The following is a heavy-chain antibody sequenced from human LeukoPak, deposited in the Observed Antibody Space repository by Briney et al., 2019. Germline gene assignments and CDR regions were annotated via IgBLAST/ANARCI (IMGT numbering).Heavy chain of an antibody. D-gene: IGHD1-7*01. V-gene: IGHV1-3*02. CDR2: SNAVNGNT. J-gene: IGHJ6*03. CDR1: GYTFTSYA. Sequence: ASVKVSCKASGYTFTSYAMHWVRQAPGQRLEWMGWSNAVNGNTKYSQEFQGRVTITRDTSASTAYMELSSLRSEDMAVYYCARGTGTDYYYYYYMDVWGKGTTVTVSS. CDR3: ARGTGTDYYYYYYMDV.